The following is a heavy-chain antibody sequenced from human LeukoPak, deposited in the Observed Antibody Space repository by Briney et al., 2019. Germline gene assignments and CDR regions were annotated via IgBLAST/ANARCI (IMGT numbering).Heavy chain of an antibody. Sequence: GGSLRLSCAASGFTFSSYEMNWVRQAPGKGLEWVAFIRYDGSNKYYADSVKGRFTISRDNSKNTLYLQMNSLRAEDTAVYYCANRRAPYYYYYMDVWGKGTTVTISS. J-gene: IGHJ6*03. CDR2: IRYDGSNK. CDR3: ANRRAPYYYYYMDV. V-gene: IGHV3-30*02. CDR1: GFTFSSYE.